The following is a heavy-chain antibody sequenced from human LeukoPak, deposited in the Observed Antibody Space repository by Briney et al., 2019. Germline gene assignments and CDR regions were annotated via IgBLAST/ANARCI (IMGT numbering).Heavy chain of an antibody. V-gene: IGHV3-9*01. J-gene: IGHJ6*03. D-gene: IGHD3-22*01. Sequence: PGRSLRLSCAASGFTFDDYAMHWVRQAPGKGLEWVSGISWNSGSIVYADSVKGRFTISRDNAKNSLYLQMNSLRAEDTALYYCAKDKGRGYYDSSGYYTNYYYYMDVWGKGITVTISS. CDR2: ISWNSGSI. CDR3: AKDKGRGYYDSSGYYTNYYYYMDV. CDR1: GFTFDDYA.